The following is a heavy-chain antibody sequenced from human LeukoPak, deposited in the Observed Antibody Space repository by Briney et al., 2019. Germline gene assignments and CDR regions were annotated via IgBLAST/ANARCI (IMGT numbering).Heavy chain of an antibody. D-gene: IGHD6-13*01. CDR1: GGSIKSSTYY. Sequence: SETLSLTCTVSGGSIKSSTYYWGWIRQPPGKGLEWIGSIYYSETTYYNPFLESRVTISVDTSKNQLSLHLSSVTAVDTAVYYCARQPRNFAAAPGMGHFDSWGQGTLVTVSS. V-gene: IGHV4-39*01. J-gene: IGHJ4*02. CDR2: IYYSETT. CDR3: ARQPRNFAAAPGMGHFDS.